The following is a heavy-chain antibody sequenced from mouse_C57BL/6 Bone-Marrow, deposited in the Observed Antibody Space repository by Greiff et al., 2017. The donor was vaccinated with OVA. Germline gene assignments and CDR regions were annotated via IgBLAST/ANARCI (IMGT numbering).Heavy chain of an antibody. CDR1: GYTFTSYW. CDR3: ARWGAVVARSHWYFDV. V-gene: IGHV1-61*01. D-gene: IGHD1-1*01. J-gene: IGHJ1*03. CDR2: IYPSDSET. Sequence: QVQLQQPGAELVRPGSSVKLSCKASGYTFTSYWMDWVKQRPGQGLEWIGNIYPSDSETHYNQKFKDKATLTVDKSSSTAYMQLSSLTSEDSAVYYCARWGAVVARSHWYFDVWGTGTTGTVSS.